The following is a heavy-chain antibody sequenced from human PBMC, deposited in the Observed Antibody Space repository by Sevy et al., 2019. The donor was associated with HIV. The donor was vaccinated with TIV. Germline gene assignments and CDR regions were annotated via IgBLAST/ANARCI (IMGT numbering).Heavy chain of an antibody. V-gene: IGHV3-21*01. CDR1: GFTFSSYS. D-gene: IGHD2-2*01. J-gene: IGHJ6*02. Sequence: GGSLRLSCAASGFTFSSYSMNWVRQAPGKGLEWVSSISSSSSYIYYADSVKGRFTISRDNAKNSLNLQMNSLRAEDTAVYYCARDGRYCSSTSCLYGMDVWGQGTTVTVSS. CDR3: ARDGRYCSSTSCLYGMDV. CDR2: ISSSSSYI.